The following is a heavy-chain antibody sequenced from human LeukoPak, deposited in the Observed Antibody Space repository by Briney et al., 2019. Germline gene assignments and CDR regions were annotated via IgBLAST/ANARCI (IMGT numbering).Heavy chain of an antibody. CDR3: ARSPSIAARGGVDY. CDR1: GGSISSGGYY. V-gene: IGHV4-31*03. D-gene: IGHD6-6*01. CDR2: IYYSGST. Sequence: PSETLSLTCTVSGGSISSGGYYWSWIRQHPGKGLEWIGYIYYSGSTYYNPSLKSRVTISVDTSKNQFSLKLSSVTAADTAVYYCARSPSIAARGGVDYWGQGTLVTVSS. J-gene: IGHJ4*02.